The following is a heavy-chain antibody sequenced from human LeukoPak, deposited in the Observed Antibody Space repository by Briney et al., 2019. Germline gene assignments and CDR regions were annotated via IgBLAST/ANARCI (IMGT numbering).Heavy chain of an antibody. Sequence: SETLSLTCTVSGGSISSSCYFWGCIRQPPGKGLEWVVSINYSGSTYDNPSLKSRVTTSVDTSNNQFSLKLSSVSAADTAVYYCARGVVPAAIWQNWFDPWGQGTLVIVSS. V-gene: IGHV4-39*07. J-gene: IGHJ5*02. CDR1: GGSISSSCYF. CDR3: ARGVVPAAIWQNWFDP. CDR2: INYSGST. D-gene: IGHD2-2*01.